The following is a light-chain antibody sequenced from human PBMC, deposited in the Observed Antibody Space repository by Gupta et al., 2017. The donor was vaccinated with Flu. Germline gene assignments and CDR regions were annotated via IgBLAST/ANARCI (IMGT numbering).Light chain of an antibody. V-gene: IGKV3-11*01. J-gene: IGKJ1*01. CDR1: QSVSKY. CDR3: QQGTNCPWT. CDR2: KAS. Sequence: DIVMTQSPATLPLSLGERATLSCRASQSVSKYLDWFQQKPGQAPRLLIYKASNRATGIPASFSGSGSGTDFTLTISSLEPEDFAVYYCQQGTNCPWTFGEGKKG.